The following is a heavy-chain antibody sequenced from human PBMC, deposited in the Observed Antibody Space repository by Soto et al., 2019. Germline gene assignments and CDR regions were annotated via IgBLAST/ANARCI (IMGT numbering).Heavy chain of an antibody. D-gene: IGHD3-10*01. J-gene: IGHJ4*02. CDR3: ARRWGEGRVDY. CDR1: GGSISSSNW. V-gene: IGHV4-4*02. CDR2: IYHSGNT. Sequence: QVQLQESGPGLVKPSGTLSLTCAVSGGSISSSNWWSWVRQPPGKGLEWIGEIYHSGNTNYNPSLKRRVPMTVDKSRNQFSLKLCSVTAADTAGYYCARRWGEGRVDYWGQGTLVTVSS.